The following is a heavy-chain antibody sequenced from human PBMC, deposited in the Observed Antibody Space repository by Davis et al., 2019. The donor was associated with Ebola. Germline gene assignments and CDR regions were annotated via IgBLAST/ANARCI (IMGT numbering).Heavy chain of an antibody. D-gene: IGHD2-21*02. Sequence: SETLSLTCAVYGGSFSGYYWSWIRQPPGKGLEWIGEINHSGSTNYNPSLKSRVTISMDTSNNQFSLRLDSVTAADTAVYHCARTAMTSVSDLGLGYNYFDPWGQGTLVTVST. J-gene: IGHJ5*02. CDR1: GGSFSGYY. V-gene: IGHV4-34*01. CDR2: INHSGST. CDR3: ARTAMTSVSDLGLGYNYFDP.